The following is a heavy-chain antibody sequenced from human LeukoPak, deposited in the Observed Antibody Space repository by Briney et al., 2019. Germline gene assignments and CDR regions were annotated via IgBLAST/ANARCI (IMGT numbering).Heavy chain of an antibody. CDR2: IRKITTTT. CDR3: TRDPEALDY. Sequence: PWGSLRPSCAASGFTISDYSMNWVRQAPGKGLEWISYIRKITTTTYYADSVRGRFASSRDNAKNAVYLQMNSLRDDDTAVYYCTRDPEALDYWGQGTLVTVSS. CDR1: GFTISDYS. V-gene: IGHV3-48*02. J-gene: IGHJ4*02.